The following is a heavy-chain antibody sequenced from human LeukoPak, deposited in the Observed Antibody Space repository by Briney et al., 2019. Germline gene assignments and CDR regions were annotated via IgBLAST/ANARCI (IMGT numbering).Heavy chain of an antibody. V-gene: IGHV5-51*01. Sequence: GESLKISCQGSGNSFTFYWIGWVRQMPGKGLGWMGTIYPGDSDTRYSPSFQGQVTISADKSISTAYLQWSSLKASDTAMYYCARQHDSSGYYFDPWGQGTLVTVSS. J-gene: IGHJ5*02. CDR2: IYPGDSDT. CDR3: ARQHDSSGYYFDP. D-gene: IGHD3-22*01. CDR1: GNSFTFYW.